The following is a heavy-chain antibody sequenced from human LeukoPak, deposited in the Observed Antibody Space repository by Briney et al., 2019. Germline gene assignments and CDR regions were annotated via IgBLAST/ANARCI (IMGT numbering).Heavy chain of an antibody. CDR3: VRGGGSEVCDY. Sequence: SQTLSLTCTVSGGSISSGGYYWSWIRQPPGKGLEWIGYIYHSGSTYYNPSLKSRVTISVDRSKNQFSLKLSSVTAADTPVYYCVRGGGSEVCDYWGQGTLVTVSS. D-gene: IGHD5-12*01. CDR2: IYHSGST. V-gene: IGHV4-30-2*01. J-gene: IGHJ4*02. CDR1: GGSISSGGYY.